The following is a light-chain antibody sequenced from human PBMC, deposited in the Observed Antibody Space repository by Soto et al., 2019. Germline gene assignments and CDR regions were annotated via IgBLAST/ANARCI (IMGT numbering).Light chain of an antibody. Sequence: QSVLTQPPSVSAAPGRKVTISCSGSSSNIGNNYVSWYQQLPGTAPKLLIYDNNKRPSGIPDRFSGSKSGTSGTLDITGLQTGDEADYYCATWDYSLTGEVFGGGTKVTVL. CDR3: ATWDYSLTGEV. CDR2: DNN. V-gene: IGLV1-51*01. CDR1: SSNIGNNY. J-gene: IGLJ2*01.